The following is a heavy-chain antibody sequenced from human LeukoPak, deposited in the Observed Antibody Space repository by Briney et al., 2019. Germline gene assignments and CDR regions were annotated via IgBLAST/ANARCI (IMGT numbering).Heavy chain of an antibody. V-gene: IGHV3-66*04. Sequence: GGSLRLSCAASGFTVSSNYMSWVRQAPGKGLEWVSVIYSGGDTYYADSVKGRFTISRDNSKNTLYLQMNTLRAEDTAVYYCARHQVVPSKRPFDYWGQGTLVTVSS. J-gene: IGHJ4*02. D-gene: IGHD2-2*01. CDR3: ARHQVVPSKRPFDY. CDR2: IYSGGDT. CDR1: GFTVSSNY.